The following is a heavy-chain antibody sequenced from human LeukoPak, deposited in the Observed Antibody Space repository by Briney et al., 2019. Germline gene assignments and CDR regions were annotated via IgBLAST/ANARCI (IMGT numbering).Heavy chain of an antibody. Sequence: PGGSLRLSCAASGFTVSSNYMSWVRQAPGEGLEWVSVIYSGGSTYYADSVKGRFTISRDNSKNTLYLQMNRLRAEDTAVYYCAKGTMDGGQYYYDSSGGQGTLVTVSS. D-gene: IGHD3-22*01. CDR1: GFTVSSNY. J-gene: IGHJ4*02. CDR3: AKGTMDGGQYYYDSS. V-gene: IGHV3-53*01. CDR2: IYSGGST.